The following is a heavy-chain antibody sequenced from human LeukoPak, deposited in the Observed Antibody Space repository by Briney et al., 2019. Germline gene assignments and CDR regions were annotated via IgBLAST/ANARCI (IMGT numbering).Heavy chain of an antibody. Sequence: GGSLRLSCVASEFTFRSYDMHWVRQAPCKGLEWVAVISYDGSNKDYADSVKGRFTISRDNTENTLFLQMNSLRAEDTAVYYCAKEVRGDAFDIWGQGTMVTVSS. V-gene: IGHV3-30*18. CDR1: EFTFRSYD. D-gene: IGHD3-16*01. CDR3: AKEVRGDAFDI. CDR2: ISYDGSNK. J-gene: IGHJ3*02.